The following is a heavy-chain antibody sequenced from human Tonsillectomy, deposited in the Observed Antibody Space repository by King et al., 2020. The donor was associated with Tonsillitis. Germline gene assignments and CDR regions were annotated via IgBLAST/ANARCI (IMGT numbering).Heavy chain of an antibody. CDR1: GGSFSGYY. CDR2: INHSGST. D-gene: IGHD3-10*01. V-gene: IGHV4-34*01. J-gene: IGHJ4*02. Sequence: VQLQQWGAGLLKPSETLSLTCAVYGGSFSGYYWSWIRQPPGKGLEWIGEINHSGSTNYNPSLKSRVTISVDTSKNQFSLKLSSVTAADTAVYYCARGRLLWFGELNYWGQGTLVTVSS. CDR3: ARGRLLWFGELNY.